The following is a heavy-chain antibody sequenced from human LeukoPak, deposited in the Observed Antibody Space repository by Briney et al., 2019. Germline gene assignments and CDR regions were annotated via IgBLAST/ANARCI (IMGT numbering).Heavy chain of an antibody. CDR2: ISYDGSNK. J-gene: IGHJ6*04. CDR1: GFTFSSYA. V-gene: IGHV3-30*04. CDR3: ARDKYCSGGSCYPDLYYYYGMDV. D-gene: IGHD2-15*01. Sequence: GGSLRLSCAASGFTFSSYAMHWVRQAPGKGLEWVAAISYDGSNKYYADSVKGRFTISRDNSKNTLYLQMNSLGAEDTAVYYCARDKYCSGGSCYPDLYYYYGMDVWGKGTTVTVSS.